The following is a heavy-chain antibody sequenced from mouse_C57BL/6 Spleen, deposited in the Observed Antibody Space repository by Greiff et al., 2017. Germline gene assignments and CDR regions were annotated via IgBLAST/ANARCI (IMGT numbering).Heavy chain of an antibody. CDR1: GYTFTDYE. CDR3: TRSVYYGSSYRYFDV. D-gene: IGHD1-1*01. V-gene: IGHV1-15*01. Sequence: VQRVESGAELVRPGASVTLSCKASGYTFTDYEMHWVKQTPVHGLEWIGAIDPETGGTAYNQKFKGKAILTADKSSSTAYMELRSLTSEDSAVYYCTRSVYYGSSYRYFDVWGTGTTVTVSS. J-gene: IGHJ1*03. CDR2: IDPETGGT.